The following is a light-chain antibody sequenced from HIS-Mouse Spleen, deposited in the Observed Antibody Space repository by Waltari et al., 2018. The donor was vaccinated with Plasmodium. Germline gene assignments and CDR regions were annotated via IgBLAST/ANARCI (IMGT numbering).Light chain of an antibody. CDR2: QDS. Sequence: SYELTQPPSVSVSPGQTAPLTCSGDHLWDKYSCWYQQKPCQSPVLVIYQDSKRPSGIPERFSGSNSGNTATLTISGTQAMDEADYYCQAWDSSTVVFGGGTKLTVL. V-gene: IGLV3-1*01. CDR3: QAWDSSTVV. CDR1: HLWDKY. J-gene: IGLJ2*01.